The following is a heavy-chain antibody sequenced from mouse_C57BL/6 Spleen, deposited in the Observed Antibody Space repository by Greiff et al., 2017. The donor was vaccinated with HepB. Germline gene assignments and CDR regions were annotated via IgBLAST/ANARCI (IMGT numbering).Heavy chain of an antibody. V-gene: IGHV1-69*01. D-gene: IGHD4-1*01. CDR3: ASVEANWWYFDV. Sequence: QVQLKQPGAELVMPGASVKLSCKASGYTFTSYWMHWVKQRPGQGLEWIGEIDPSDSYTNYNQKFKGKSTLTVDKSSSTAYMQLSSLTSEDSAVYYCASVEANWWYFDVWGTGTTVTVSS. CDR1: GYTFTSYW. CDR2: IDPSDSYT. J-gene: IGHJ1*03.